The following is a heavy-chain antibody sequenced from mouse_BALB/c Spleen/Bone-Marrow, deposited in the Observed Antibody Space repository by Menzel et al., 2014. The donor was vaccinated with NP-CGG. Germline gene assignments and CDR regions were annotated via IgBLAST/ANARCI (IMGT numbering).Heavy chain of an antibody. D-gene: IGHD1-1*01. CDR3: ARFATGSFAY. CDR1: GYVFTDYW. J-gene: IGHJ3*01. V-gene: IGHV1-80*01. Sequence: QVQLQQPGAELVRPGSSVKISCKASGYVFTDYWMNWLRQRPGQGLEWIGQIFPVNADTNYKANFKDKVTLTADKSSTTAYMQLNSLTSEDSAVYFCARFATGSFAYWGRGTLVTVSA. CDR2: IFPVNADT.